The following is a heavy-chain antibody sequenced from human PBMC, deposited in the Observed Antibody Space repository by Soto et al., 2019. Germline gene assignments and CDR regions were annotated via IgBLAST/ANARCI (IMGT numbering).Heavy chain of an antibody. D-gene: IGHD3-10*01. CDR2: IYYSGST. Sequence: SETLSLTCTVSGGSISSGGYYWSWIRQHPGKGLEWIGYIYYSGSTYYNPSLKSRVTVSVDTSKNQFSLKLSSVTAADTAVYYCARGGLLWFGELLYHNWFDPWGQGTLVTVSS. CDR1: GGSISSGGYY. J-gene: IGHJ5*02. V-gene: IGHV4-31*03. CDR3: ARGGLLWFGELLYHNWFDP.